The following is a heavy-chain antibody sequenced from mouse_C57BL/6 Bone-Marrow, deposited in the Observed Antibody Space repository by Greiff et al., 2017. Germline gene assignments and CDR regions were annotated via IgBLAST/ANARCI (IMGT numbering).Heavy chain of an antibody. V-gene: IGHV1-72*01. CDR1: GYTFTSYW. J-gene: IGHJ4*01. Sequence: QVQLQQPGAELVKPGASVKLSCKASGYTFTSYWMHWVKQRPGRGLEWIGRIDPNSGGTKYNEKFKSKATLTVDQPSSTAYMQLSSLTSDDAAVYYCARCTYYGSSYYAMDYWGQGTSVTVSS. D-gene: IGHD1-1*01. CDR3: ARCTYYGSSYYAMDY. CDR2: IDPNSGGT.